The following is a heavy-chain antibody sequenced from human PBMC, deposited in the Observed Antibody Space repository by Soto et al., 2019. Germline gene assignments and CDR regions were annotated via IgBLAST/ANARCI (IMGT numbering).Heavy chain of an antibody. CDR1: GGSISSSSYY. D-gene: IGHD6-6*01. V-gene: IGHV4-39*01. J-gene: IGHJ5*02. Sequence: PSETLSVTCTVSGGSISSSSYYWGWIRQPPGKGLEWIGSIYYSGSTYYNPSLKSRVTISVDTSKNQFSLKLSSVTAADTAVYYCALVVVEYSSSSDLGWLDPWGAGTMLTVSS. CDR3: ALVVVEYSSSSDLGWLDP. CDR2: IYYSGST.